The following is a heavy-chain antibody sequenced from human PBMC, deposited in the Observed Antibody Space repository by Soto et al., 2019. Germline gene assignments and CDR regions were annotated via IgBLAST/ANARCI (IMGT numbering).Heavy chain of an antibody. V-gene: IGHV3-30-3*01. CDR3: ARVFIGITIFGDAFDI. Sequence: QVQLVESGGGVVQPGRSLRLPCAASGFTFSSYAMHWVRQAPGKGLEWVAVISYDGSNKYYADSVKGRFTISRDNSKNTLYLQMNSLRAEDTAVYYCARVFIGITIFGDAFDIWGQGTMVTVSS. CDR1: GFTFSSYA. D-gene: IGHD3-3*01. J-gene: IGHJ3*02. CDR2: ISYDGSNK.